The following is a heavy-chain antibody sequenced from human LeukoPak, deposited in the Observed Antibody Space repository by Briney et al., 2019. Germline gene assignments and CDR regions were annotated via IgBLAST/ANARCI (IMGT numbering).Heavy chain of an antibody. J-gene: IGHJ4*02. CDR3: ARLAYGANFFDD. CDR1: GHTFTTSG. V-gene: IGHV1-18*01. CDR2: ISAYNGNT. Sequence: ASVKISCKAFGHTFTTSGVSWVRQAPGQGLEWMGWISAYNGNTNYAQKLLGRVTMTTDTSTSTAYMELRNLRSDDTAVYYCARLAYGANFFDDWGQGTLVTVSS. D-gene: IGHD4-23*01.